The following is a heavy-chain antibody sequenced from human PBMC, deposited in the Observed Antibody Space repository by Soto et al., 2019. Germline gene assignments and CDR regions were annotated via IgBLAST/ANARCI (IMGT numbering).Heavy chain of an antibody. CDR3: ARVRDSRVYYYGDYYYGMDV. V-gene: IGHV1-18*01. CDR1: GYTFTSYG. CDR2: ISGYNGKT. J-gene: IGHJ6*02. D-gene: IGHD3-22*01. Sequence: QVQLVQSGAAVKKPVASVKVSCKASGYTFTSYGVTWVRQAPGQGFEWMGWISGYNGKTNYAQKVQGRVTMTPDTSTSTAYMELRSLRSDDTPVYSCARVRDSRVYYYGDYYYGMDVWGQGTTVTVSS.